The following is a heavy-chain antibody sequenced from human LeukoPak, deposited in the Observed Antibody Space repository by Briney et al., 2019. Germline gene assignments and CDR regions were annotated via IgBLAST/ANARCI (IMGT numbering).Heavy chain of an antibody. CDR1: GYTFTSYY. J-gene: IGHJ6*04. D-gene: IGHD2-2*01. CDR2: INPSGGST. CDR3: ARDYKGYCSSTSCSPEGEMDV. Sequence: ASVKVSCKASGYTFTSYYMHWVRQAPGQGLEWMGIINPSGGSTSYAQKFQGRVTMTRDTSTSTVYMELSSLRSEDTAVYYCARDYKGYCSSTSCSPEGEMDVWGKGTTVTVSS. V-gene: IGHV1-46*01.